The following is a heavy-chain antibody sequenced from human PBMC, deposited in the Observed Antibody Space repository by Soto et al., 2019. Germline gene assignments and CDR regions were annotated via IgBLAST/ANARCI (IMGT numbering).Heavy chain of an antibody. CDR3: ARGIGYSAQDS. CDR2: ISSDMSST. CDR1: GFTFSSYW. D-gene: IGHD1-1*01. Sequence: LRLSCAASGFTFSSYWMHWVRQAPGKGLVWVSRISSDMSSTSYADSVKGRFTISRDNAKNTLYLQMDSLRAEDTAVYYCARGIGYSAQDSWGQGTLVTVSS. J-gene: IGHJ4*02. V-gene: IGHV3-74*01.